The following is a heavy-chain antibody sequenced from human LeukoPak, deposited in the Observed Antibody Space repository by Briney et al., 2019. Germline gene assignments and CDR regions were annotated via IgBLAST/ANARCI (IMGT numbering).Heavy chain of an antibody. Sequence: GGSLRLSCEVSGFTFSSYSMTWVRQAPGKGLEWVSSISSSSSYIYYADSVKGRFTISRDNAKNSLYLQMNSLRAEDTAVYYCARGKWFGETDYWGQGTLVTVSS. J-gene: IGHJ4*02. CDR3: ARGKWFGETDY. CDR2: ISSSSSYI. V-gene: IGHV3-21*06. D-gene: IGHD3-10*01. CDR1: GFTFSSYS.